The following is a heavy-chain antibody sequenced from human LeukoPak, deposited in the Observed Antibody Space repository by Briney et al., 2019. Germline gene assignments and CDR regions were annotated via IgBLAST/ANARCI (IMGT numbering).Heavy chain of an antibody. D-gene: IGHD5-12*01. CDR3: VATVYYYYYMDV. Sequence: PSETLSLTCTVSGGSISSSSYYWGWIRQPPGKGLEWIGSIYYSGSTYYNPSLKSRVTISVDTSKNQFSLKLSSVTAADTAVYYCVATVYYYYYMDVWGKGTTVTVSS. CDR2: IYYSGST. J-gene: IGHJ6*03. V-gene: IGHV4-39*07. CDR1: GGSISSSSYY.